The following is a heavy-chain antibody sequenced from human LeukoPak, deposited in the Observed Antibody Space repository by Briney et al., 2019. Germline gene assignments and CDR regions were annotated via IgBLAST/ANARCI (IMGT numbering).Heavy chain of an antibody. V-gene: IGHV3-30-3*01. CDR3: ARDRGCSSTSCRPSDYYGMDV. J-gene: IGHJ6*02. CDR2: ISYDGSNK. Sequence: PGRSLRLSCAASGFTFSSYAMHWVRQAPGKGLEWVAVISYDGSNKYYADSVKGRFTISRDNSKSTLYLQMNSLRAEDTAVYYCARDRGCSSTSCRPSDYYGMDVWGQGTTVTVSS. CDR1: GFTFSSYA. D-gene: IGHD2-2*01.